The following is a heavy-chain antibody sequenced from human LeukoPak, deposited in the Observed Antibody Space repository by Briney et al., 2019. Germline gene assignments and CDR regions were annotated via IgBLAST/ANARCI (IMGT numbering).Heavy chain of an antibody. J-gene: IGHJ6*02. CDR1: GGSISVTTYY. CDR3: ANLGYYNYGMDV. Sequence: SETLSLTCTVSGGSISVTTYYWGWIRQPPGKGLEWIGTIYFSGSTYYNPSLKRRVTISVDTSKNQFSLTMSSVTAADTAVYYCANLGYYNYGMDVWGQGTTVTVSS. CDR2: IYFSGST. V-gene: IGHV4-39*01.